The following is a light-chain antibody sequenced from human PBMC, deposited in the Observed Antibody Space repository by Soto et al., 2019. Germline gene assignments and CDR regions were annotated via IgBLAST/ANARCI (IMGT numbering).Light chain of an antibody. CDR3: QEYKSAT. V-gene: IGKV1-5*01. CDR1: QSISDW. Sequence: DIQMTQSPSTLSASVGDRVTITCRASQSISDWLAWYQQKPGKAPKLLIYDASTLQRGVPSRFSGSGSGTEFTLTISSLQPDDFATYYCQEYKSATFGQGTKLEIE. CDR2: DAS. J-gene: IGKJ2*01.